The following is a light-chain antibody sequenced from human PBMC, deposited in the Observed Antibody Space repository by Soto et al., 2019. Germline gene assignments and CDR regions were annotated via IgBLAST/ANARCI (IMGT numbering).Light chain of an antibody. CDR3: QQYNSYSSWT. J-gene: IGKJ1*01. CDR2: KAS. V-gene: IGKV1-5*03. CDR1: QSISNW. Sequence: DIQMTQSPSTLSASVGDRVTITCRASQSISNWLAWYQQKPGKAPHLLIYKASTLESGVPSRFSGSGSGTEFTLTISSLQPDDFATYYCQQYNSYSSWTFGQGTRVEIK.